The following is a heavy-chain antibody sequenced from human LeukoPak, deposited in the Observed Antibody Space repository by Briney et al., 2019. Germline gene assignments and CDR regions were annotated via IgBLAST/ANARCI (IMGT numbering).Heavy chain of an antibody. J-gene: IGHJ4*02. CDR2: IYPGDSDT. CDR3: ARHLGSAISPVGYCDY. D-gene: IGHD7-27*01. Sequence: GESLKISCKCSGYSFTSYWIGWVRQMPGKGLEWMGIIYPGDSDTRYSPSFQGQVTISADKSISTAYLQWSSLKASDTAMYYCARHLGSAISPVGYCDYWGQGTLVTVSS. V-gene: IGHV5-51*01. CDR1: GYSFTSYW.